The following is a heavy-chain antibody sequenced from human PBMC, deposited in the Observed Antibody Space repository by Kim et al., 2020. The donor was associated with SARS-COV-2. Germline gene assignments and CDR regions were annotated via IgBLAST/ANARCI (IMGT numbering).Heavy chain of an antibody. D-gene: IGHD3-16*01. CDR1: GFTFSSYS. Sequence: GGSLRLSCAASGFTFSSYSMNWVRQAPGKGLEWVSSISSSSSYIYYADSVKGRFTISRDNAKNSLYLQMNSLRAEDTAVYYCARDWGGGVGWFDPWGQGTLVTVSS. V-gene: IGHV3-21*01. J-gene: IGHJ5*02. CDR2: ISSSSSYI. CDR3: ARDWGGGVGWFDP.